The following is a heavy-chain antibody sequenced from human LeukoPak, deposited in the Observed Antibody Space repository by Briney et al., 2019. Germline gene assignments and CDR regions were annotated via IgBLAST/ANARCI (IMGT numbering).Heavy chain of an antibody. Sequence: SETLSLTCTVSGGSISSSSYYWGWIRQPPGKGLEWIGSIYYSGSTYYNPSLKSRVTISVDTSKNQFSLKLSSVTAADTAVYYCARHYVWEGWYFDLWGRGTLVTVSS. D-gene: IGHD3-16*01. CDR3: ARHYVWEGWYFDL. CDR1: GGSISSSSYY. V-gene: IGHV4-39*01. J-gene: IGHJ2*01. CDR2: IYYSGST.